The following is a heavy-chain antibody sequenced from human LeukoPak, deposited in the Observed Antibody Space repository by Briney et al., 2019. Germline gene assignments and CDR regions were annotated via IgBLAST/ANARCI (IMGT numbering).Heavy chain of an antibody. Sequence: ASVKVSCKASGYTFTSYGISWVRQAPGQGLEWMGWVSAYNGNTNYAQKLQGRVTMTTDTSTSTAYMELRSLRSDDTAVYYCARDGGERRITMVRYYYYYMDVWGKGTTVTISS. D-gene: IGHD3-10*01. CDR2: VSAYNGNT. V-gene: IGHV1-18*01. J-gene: IGHJ6*03. CDR3: ARDGGERRITMVRYYYYYMDV. CDR1: GYTFTSYG.